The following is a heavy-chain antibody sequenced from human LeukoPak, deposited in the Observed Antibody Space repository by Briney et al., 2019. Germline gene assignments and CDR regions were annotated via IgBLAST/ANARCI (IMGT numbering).Heavy chain of an antibody. CDR3: AREETSGLR. Sequence: ASVKVSCQASGYTFTGYYIHWVRQAPGQGLEWMGWINPNSGGTNYAQTFQGRVTMTRDTSISAAYMELKSLTFDDTAMYYCAREETSGLRWGQGTLVIVSS. V-gene: IGHV1-2*02. D-gene: IGHD5-12*01. CDR1: GYTFTGYY. CDR2: INPNSGGT. J-gene: IGHJ1*01.